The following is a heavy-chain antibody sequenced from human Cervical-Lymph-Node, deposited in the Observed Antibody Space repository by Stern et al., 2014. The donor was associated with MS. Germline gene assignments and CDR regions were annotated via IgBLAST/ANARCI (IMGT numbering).Heavy chain of an antibody. CDR3: AREVAGHRLGMMDV. V-gene: IGHV1-46*01. J-gene: IGHJ6*02. CDR2: INPSGGST. Sequence: QVQLVESGAEVKKPGASVQGSCKASGYTFTTYYMHWVRQAPGQGLEWMGIINPSGGSTRYAQKFRGRVTMTRDTSTSTVYMELSSLTSEDTAVYYCAREVAGHRLGMMDVWGQGTTVTVSS. CDR1: GYTFTTYY. D-gene: IGHD6-19*01.